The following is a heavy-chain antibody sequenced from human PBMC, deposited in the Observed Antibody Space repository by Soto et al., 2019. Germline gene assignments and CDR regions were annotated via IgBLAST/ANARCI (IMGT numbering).Heavy chain of an antibody. V-gene: IGHV1-69*02. D-gene: IGHD2-2*01. Sequence: SVKVSCKASGGTFSSYTISWVRQAPGQGLEWMGRIIPILGIANYAQKFQGRVTITADKSTSTAYMELGSLRSEDTAVYYCASSLYCSSTSCYPNDAFDIWGQGTMVTVSS. CDR3: ASSLYCSSTSCYPNDAFDI. CDR1: GGTFSSYT. CDR2: IIPILGIA. J-gene: IGHJ3*02.